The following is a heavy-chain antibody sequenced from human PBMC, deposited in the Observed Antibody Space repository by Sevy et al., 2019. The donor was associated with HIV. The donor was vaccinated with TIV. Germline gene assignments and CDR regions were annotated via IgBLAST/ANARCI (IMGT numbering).Heavy chain of an antibody. CDR3: ARNYDFWSGSGTDNWFDP. Sequence: SETLSLTCTVSGGSISSYYWSWIRQPPGKGLEWIGYIYYSGSTNYNPSLKSRVTISVDTSKNQFSLKLGSVTAADTAVYYCARNYDFWSGSGTDNWFDPWGQGTLVTVSS. V-gene: IGHV4-59*01. D-gene: IGHD3-3*01. CDR1: GGSISSYY. CDR2: IYYSGST. J-gene: IGHJ5*02.